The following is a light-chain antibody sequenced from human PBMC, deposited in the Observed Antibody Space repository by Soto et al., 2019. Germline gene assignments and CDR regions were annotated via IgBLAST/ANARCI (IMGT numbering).Light chain of an antibody. CDR1: QSISSW. Sequence: DIQMTQSPSTLSASVGDRVTITCRASQSISSWLAWYQQKPGTAPKLLIYKASTFLSGVPLRFSGSGSGTEFTLAIGSLQPDDSATYFCQQYKDNWTFGQGTNVEIK. J-gene: IGKJ1*01. CDR3: QQYKDNWT. V-gene: IGKV1-5*03. CDR2: KAS.